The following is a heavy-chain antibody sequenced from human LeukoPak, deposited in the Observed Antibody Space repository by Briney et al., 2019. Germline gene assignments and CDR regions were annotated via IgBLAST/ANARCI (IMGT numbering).Heavy chain of an antibody. Sequence: SETLSLTCTVSGGSISSYDWSWIRQPPGKGLEWIGYIQYSGSTNYNPSLKSRVTISVDTSKNQFSLKLTSVTAADTAVYYCARSIYTTSSHPYFFDYWGQGTLVTVSS. D-gene: IGHD6-6*01. CDR3: ARSIYTTSSHPYFFDY. J-gene: IGHJ4*02. CDR1: GGSISSYD. CDR2: IQYSGST. V-gene: IGHV4-59*01.